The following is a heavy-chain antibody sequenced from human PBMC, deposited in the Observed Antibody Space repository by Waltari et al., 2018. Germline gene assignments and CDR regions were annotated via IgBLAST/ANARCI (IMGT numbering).Heavy chain of an antibody. D-gene: IGHD3-22*01. CDR2: IHHSGST. V-gene: IGHV4-38-2*02. Sequence: QVHLQESGPGPVNPSETLSLTCAVYGYSIRSGYQWSWIRRTPGKGLEWIGSIHHSGSTYYSSSLKSRVTLSIDTSENRFSLKLSSVTAADTAIYYCVRDQLPTDSSGYSADYFDRWGQGTLVTVSS. CDR1: GYSIRSGYQ. CDR3: VRDQLPTDSSGYSADYFDR. J-gene: IGHJ4*02.